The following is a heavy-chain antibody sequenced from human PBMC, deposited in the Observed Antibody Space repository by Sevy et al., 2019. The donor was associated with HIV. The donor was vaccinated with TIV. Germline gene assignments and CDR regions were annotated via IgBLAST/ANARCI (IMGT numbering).Heavy chain of an antibody. CDR2: ISYDGSSK. J-gene: IGHJ4*02. Sequence: GGSLRLSCAASGFIFSSYDMHWVRQAPGKGLEWVTIISYDGSSKYYADSVKGRFTISRDNSENILYLQMNSLRTDDTAVYYCVKGGVTWELLDYWGQGTLVTVSS. V-gene: IGHV3-30*18. CDR3: VKGGVTWELLDY. CDR1: GFIFSSYD. D-gene: IGHD1-26*01.